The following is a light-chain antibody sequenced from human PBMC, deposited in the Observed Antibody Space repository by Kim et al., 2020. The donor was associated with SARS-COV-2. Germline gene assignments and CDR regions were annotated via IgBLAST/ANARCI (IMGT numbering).Light chain of an antibody. Sequence: SASVGDRVTITCRASQTISTWLAWYQQKPGKAPKLLLYLASTLESGVPSRFSGSGSGTEFTLTIDSLQPDDFATYYCQHYIRFPYTFGQGTKLE. CDR1: QTISTW. CDR3: QHYIRFPYT. J-gene: IGKJ2*01. V-gene: IGKV1-5*03. CDR2: LAS.